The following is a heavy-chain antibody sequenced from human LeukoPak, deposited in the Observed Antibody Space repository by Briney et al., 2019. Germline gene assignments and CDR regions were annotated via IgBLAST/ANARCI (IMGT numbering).Heavy chain of an antibody. Sequence: GESLKISCKGSGYSFTSYWISWVRQMPGKGLEWMGRIDPSDSYTNYSPSFQGHVTISADKSISTAYLQWSSLKASDTAMYYCARHIQLWPDFDYWAREPWSPSPQ. D-gene: IGHD5-18*01. CDR2: IDPSDSYT. V-gene: IGHV5-10-1*01. CDR1: GYSFTSYW. J-gene: IGHJ4*02. CDR3: ARHIQLWPDFDY.